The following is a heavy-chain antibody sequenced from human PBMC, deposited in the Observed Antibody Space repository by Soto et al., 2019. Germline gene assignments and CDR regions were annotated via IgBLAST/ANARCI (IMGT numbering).Heavy chain of an antibody. D-gene: IGHD2-21*01. CDR1: GFTFSSYA. J-gene: IGHJ4*02. V-gene: IGHV3-23*01. CDR2: IRGSGGST. CDR3: ARPLVDGWTY. Sequence: EVQLLESGGGLIQPGGSLRLSCAASGFTFSSYAMSWVRQAPGKGLEWVSAIRGSGGSTYYADSVKGRFTISRDNSKNTLYLQMNSLRAGDTAVYYCARPLVDGWTYWGQGTLVTVSS.